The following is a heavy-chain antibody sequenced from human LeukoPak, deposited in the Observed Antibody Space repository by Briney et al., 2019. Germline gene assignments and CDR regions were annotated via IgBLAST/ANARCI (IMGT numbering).Heavy chain of an antibody. D-gene: IGHD2-21*02. Sequence: SAKVSCKASGGTFSSYAISWVRQAPGQGLEWMGGIIPIFGTANYAQKFQGRVTITTDESTSTAYMELSSLRSEDTAVYYCARAPCGGDCYSGAFDIWGQGTMVTVSS. CDR3: ARAPCGGDCYSGAFDI. CDR2: IIPIFGTA. J-gene: IGHJ3*02. CDR1: GGTFSSYA. V-gene: IGHV1-69*05.